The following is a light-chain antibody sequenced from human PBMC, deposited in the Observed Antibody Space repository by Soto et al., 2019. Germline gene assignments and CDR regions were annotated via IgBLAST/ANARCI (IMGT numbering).Light chain of an antibody. CDR1: QSLNTR. CDR2: YAS. V-gene: IGKV1-12*01. Sequence: DIQLTQSPSTLSASVGDRVTLTCRASQSLNTRLAWYQQRPGKAPKLLIYYASTLESGVPSRFSGSGSGTDSTLTISSLQPEDFATYYCQQANSFPLTFGQGTRLEI. CDR3: QQANSFPLT. J-gene: IGKJ5*01.